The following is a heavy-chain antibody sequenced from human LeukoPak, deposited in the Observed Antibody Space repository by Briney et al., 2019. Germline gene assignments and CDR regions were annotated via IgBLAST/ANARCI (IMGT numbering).Heavy chain of an antibody. J-gene: IGHJ5*02. Sequence: GGSLRLSCAASGFTFSSCSMNWVRQAPGKGLEWVSSISSSSSYIYYADSVKGRFTISRDNAKNSLYLQMNSLRAEDTAVYYCARVSCSGGSCYSGWFDPWGQGTLVTVSS. V-gene: IGHV3-21*01. CDR3: ARVSCSGGSCYSGWFDP. D-gene: IGHD2-15*01. CDR1: GFTFSSCS. CDR2: ISSSSSYI.